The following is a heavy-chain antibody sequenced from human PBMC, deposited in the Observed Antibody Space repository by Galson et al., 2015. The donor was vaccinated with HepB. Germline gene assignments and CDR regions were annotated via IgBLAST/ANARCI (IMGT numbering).Heavy chain of an antibody. J-gene: IGHJ6*02. CDR3: ARDLDLDTFVVTGDYYFYGMDV. V-gene: IGHV3-21*01. CDR2: ISSGSTYI. D-gene: IGHD2-21*02. Sequence: SLRLSCAGSGFTFSYYTMNWVRQAPGKGLEWVSSISSGSTYIYYADSMKGRFTISRDNAKNSLYLQMNSLRAEDTAVYYCARDLDLDTFVVTGDYYFYGMDVWGQGTTVIVSS. CDR1: GFTFSYYT.